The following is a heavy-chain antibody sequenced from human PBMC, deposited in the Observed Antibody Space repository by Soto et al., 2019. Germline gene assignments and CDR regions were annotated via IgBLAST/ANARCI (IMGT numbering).Heavy chain of an antibody. J-gene: IGHJ4*02. CDR1: GYRFSTYW. V-gene: IGHV5-51*01. CDR3: ARPANTVADHFDL. Sequence: PGESLKISCKGIGYRFSTYWIAWVRQMPGKGLEWMGTIFPDDSETRYSPTFQGQVTISADKSISTAYLQWRSLKASDSAIYYCARPANTVADHFDLWGQGTLVTVSS. D-gene: IGHD4-17*01. CDR2: IFPDDSET.